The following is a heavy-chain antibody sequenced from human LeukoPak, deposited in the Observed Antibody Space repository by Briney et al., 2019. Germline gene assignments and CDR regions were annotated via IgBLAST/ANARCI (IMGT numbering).Heavy chain of an antibody. CDR3: ARADGSGSYVY. CDR1: GYSFTGYY. J-gene: IGHJ4*02. Sequence: ASVKVSCKTSGYSFTGYYIHWVRQAPGQGLEWMGRINPNSGGTNYAQKFQGRVTMTRDTSISTAYMELSRLRSDDTAVYYCARADGSGSYVYWGQGTLVTVSS. V-gene: IGHV1-2*06. CDR2: INPNSGGT. D-gene: IGHD3-10*01.